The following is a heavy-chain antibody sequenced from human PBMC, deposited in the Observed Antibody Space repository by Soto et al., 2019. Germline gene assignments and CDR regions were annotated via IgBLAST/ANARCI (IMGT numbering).Heavy chain of an antibody. V-gene: IGHV1-18*01. D-gene: IGHD1-26*01. CDR3: ARDAAVGLFDY. Sequence: ASVKVSCKASGYTFSSYGISWVRQAPGQGLEWMGWISGYSGDTNYAQKFQGRVTMTTDTSTSTAYMELRSLRSDDTAVYYCARDAAVGLFDYWGQGTLVPVSS. CDR2: ISGYSGDT. CDR1: GYTFSSYG. J-gene: IGHJ4*02.